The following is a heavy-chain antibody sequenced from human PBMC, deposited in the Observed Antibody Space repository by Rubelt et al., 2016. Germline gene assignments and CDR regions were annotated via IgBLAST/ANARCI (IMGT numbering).Heavy chain of an antibody. Sequence: QVQLVQSGAEVKKPGASVKVSCKASGYTFTSYGISWVRQAPGQGLEWMGWISAYNGNTNYAQKVQCRVTMTTDTSTSTAYMELRSLRSDDTAVYYCARDPLPVRGVIMTPTHWGQGTLVTVSS. V-gene: IGHV1-18*01. D-gene: IGHD3-10*01. CDR1: GYTFTSYG. CDR3: ARDPLPVRGVIMTPTH. CDR2: ISAYNGNT. J-gene: IGHJ4*02.